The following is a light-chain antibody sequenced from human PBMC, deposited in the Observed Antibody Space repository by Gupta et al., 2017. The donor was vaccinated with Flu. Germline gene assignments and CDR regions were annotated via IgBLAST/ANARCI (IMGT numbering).Light chain of an antibody. CDR1: QRISSY. J-gene: IGKJ1*01. CDR2: AAS. V-gene: IGKV1-39*01. Sequence: DIQMTQSPSSLSASVGDRVTITCRASQRISSYLNWYQQKPGKAPKLLIYAASRVKSGVPSRFSGSGSGTDFTLTISSRQPEDFATYYCQQRHSTSWTFGQGTKVEIK. CDR3: QQRHSTSWT.